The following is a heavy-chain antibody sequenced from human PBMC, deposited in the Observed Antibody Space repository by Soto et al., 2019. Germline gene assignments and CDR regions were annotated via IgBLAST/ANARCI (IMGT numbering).Heavy chain of an antibody. D-gene: IGHD6-13*01. J-gene: IGHJ3*02. Sequence: GGSLRLSCAASGFNFNISEMNWFRQAPGKGLEWISYISKSSVTAHYADSVKGRFTISRDNAKNSLYLQMHSLRVDDTALYYCAPRKVGSFNKAAFEIWGQGTMVTVSS. V-gene: IGHV3-48*03. CDR3: APRKVGSFNKAAFEI. CDR2: ISKSSVTA. CDR1: GFNFNISE.